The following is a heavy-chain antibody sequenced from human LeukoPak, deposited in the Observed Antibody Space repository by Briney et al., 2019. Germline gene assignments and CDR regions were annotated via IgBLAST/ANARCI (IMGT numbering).Heavy chain of an antibody. CDR2: IRGGGGSA. D-gene: IGHD4-17*01. Sequence: GGSLRLSCTASGFTFSAYAMMWVRQAPGKGPEWVSAIRGGGGSAFYADSVKGRFTISRDNSKYTLFLQMNSLRAEDTAVCYCARDPNGDYIGAFDMWGPGTMVTVSS. V-gene: IGHV3-23*01. J-gene: IGHJ3*02. CDR3: ARDPNGDYIGAFDM. CDR1: GFTFSAYA.